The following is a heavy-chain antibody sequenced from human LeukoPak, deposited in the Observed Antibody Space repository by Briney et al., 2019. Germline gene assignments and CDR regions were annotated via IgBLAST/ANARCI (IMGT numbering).Heavy chain of an antibody. D-gene: IGHD1-26*01. CDR2: VYHVGTT. CDR3: ARERSGSRGSYFADAFDI. Sequence: SETLSLTCTVSGYSISSGYYWGWIRQPPGKGLEWIGVYHVGTTDYNPSLKSRVTVSVDGSKNQMSLTLSSVAAEDTAVYYCARERSGSRGSYFADAFDIWGQGTMVTVSS. J-gene: IGHJ3*02. V-gene: IGHV4-38-2*02. CDR1: GYSISSGYY.